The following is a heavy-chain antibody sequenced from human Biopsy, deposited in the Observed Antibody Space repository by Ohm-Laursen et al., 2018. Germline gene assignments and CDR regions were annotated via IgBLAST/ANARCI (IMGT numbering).Heavy chain of an antibody. Sequence: SETLSLTCTVSGGSISSYYWMWIRQAPGKGLEWIGYISYSRDTNYNPSLKSRITISVDTSKNLFSLKLTSVTAADTAVYYCAKHGSGWTGDDAFHIWGQGTMVTVSS. J-gene: IGHJ3*02. D-gene: IGHD6-19*01. V-gene: IGHV4-59*08. CDR3: AKHGSGWTGDDAFHI. CDR1: GGSISSYY. CDR2: ISYSRDT.